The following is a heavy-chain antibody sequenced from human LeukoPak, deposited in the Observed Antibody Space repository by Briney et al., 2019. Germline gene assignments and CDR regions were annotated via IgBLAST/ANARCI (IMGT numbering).Heavy chain of an antibody. CDR2: INHSGST. J-gene: IGHJ4*02. CDR3: ARARDTAMVPTAPDY. V-gene: IGHV4-34*01. CDR1: GGSFSGYY. Sequence: SETLSLTCAVYGGSFSGYYWSWIRQPPGKGLEWIGEINHSGSTNYNPSLKSRVTISVDTSRNQFSLKLSSVTAADTAVYYCARARDTAMVPTAPDYWGQGTLVTVSS. D-gene: IGHD5-18*01.